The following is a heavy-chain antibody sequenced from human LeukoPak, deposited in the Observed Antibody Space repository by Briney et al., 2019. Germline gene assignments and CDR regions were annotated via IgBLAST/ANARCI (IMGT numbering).Heavy chain of an antibody. CDR2: IWYDGSNK. V-gene: IGHV3-33*01. J-gene: IGHJ3*02. Sequence: GGSLRLSCAASGFTFSSYSMHWVSQAPGKGLEWVAVIWYDGSNKYYADSVKGRFTISRDNSKNTLYLQMNSLRAEDTAVYYCARGESLINYGVSDAFDIWGQGTMVTVSS. CDR1: GFTFSSYS. D-gene: IGHD4-17*01. CDR3: ARGESLINYGVSDAFDI.